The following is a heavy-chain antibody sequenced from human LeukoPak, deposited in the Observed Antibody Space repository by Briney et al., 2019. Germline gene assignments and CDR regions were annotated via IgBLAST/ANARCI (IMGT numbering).Heavy chain of an antibody. CDR3: ARPYTAYAFDY. J-gene: IGHJ4*02. V-gene: IGHV3-48*03. CDR1: GFTFSSYE. CDR2: ISRSGSTI. D-gene: IGHD5-12*01. Sequence: GGSLRLSCAASGFTFSSYEMNWVRQAPGKGLEWVSYISRSGSTIFYADSVKGRFSISRDNTKNSLYLQMNSLRAEDTAVYYCARPYTAYAFDYWGQGTLVTVSS.